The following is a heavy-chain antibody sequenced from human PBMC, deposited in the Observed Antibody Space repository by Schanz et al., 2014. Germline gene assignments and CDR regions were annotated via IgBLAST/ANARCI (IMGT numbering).Heavy chain of an antibody. D-gene: IGHD3-10*01. CDR3: ARAQGVIRLYYGVDV. J-gene: IGHJ6*02. CDR2: IDSSGST. V-gene: IGHV3-23*04. CDR1: GFNFYTSA. Sequence: EVRLVESGGGLVQPGGSLRLSCVASGFNFYTSAMTWVRQAPGKGLEWVSTIDSSGSTYYADSVRGRFTISRDNSMNTVYLQMSSLRTDDAAVYYCARAQGVIRLYYGVDVWGQGTTVTVSS.